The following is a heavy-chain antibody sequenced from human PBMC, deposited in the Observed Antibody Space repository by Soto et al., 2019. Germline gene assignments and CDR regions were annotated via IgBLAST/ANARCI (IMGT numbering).Heavy chain of an antibody. Sequence: QVQLVQSGAEVKKPGSSVKVSCKASGGTFSSYAISWVRQAPGQGLEWMGGIIPIFGTANYAQKFQGRVTITADESKSTAYMELSSLRSEDTAVYYCARRSHCSSTSCYIEGWFDPWGQGTLVTVSS. CDR3: ARRSHCSSTSCYIEGWFDP. D-gene: IGHD2-2*02. V-gene: IGHV1-69*01. J-gene: IGHJ5*02. CDR2: IIPIFGTA. CDR1: GGTFSSYA.